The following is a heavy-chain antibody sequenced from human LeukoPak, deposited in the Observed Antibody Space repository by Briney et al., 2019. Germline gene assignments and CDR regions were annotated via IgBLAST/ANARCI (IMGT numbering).Heavy chain of an antibody. CDR2: IDPSDSYT. J-gene: IGHJ4*02. CDR1: GYSFNNYL. D-gene: IGHD3-22*01. V-gene: IGHV5-10-1*01. Sequence: GESLKISCKGSGYSFNNYLISWVRQMPGKGLEWMGRIDPSDSYTKYSPSFQGHVTIPVDKSISTAYLQWSSLKASDSAMYYCARLRYDSSGYDYWGQGTLVTVSS. CDR3: ARLRYDSSGYDY.